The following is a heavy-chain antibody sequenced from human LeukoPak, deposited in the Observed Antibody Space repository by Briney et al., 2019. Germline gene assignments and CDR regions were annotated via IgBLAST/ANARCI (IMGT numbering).Heavy chain of an antibody. D-gene: IGHD6-13*01. J-gene: IGHJ5*02. CDR3: AREGSWHNWFDP. CDR1: GGSISSYY. CDR2: IYFGGTT. V-gene: IGHV4-4*07. Sequence: SETLSLTCTVSGGSISSYYWSWTRQPAGKGLEWIGRIYFGGTTNYNPSLKSRVTMSEDTSKNQFSLKLTSVTAADTAVYYCAREGSWHNWFDPWGQGTLVTVSS.